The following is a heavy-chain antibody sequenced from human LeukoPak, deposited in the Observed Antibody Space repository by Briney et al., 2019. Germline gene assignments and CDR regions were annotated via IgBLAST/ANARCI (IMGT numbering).Heavy chain of an antibody. D-gene: IGHD1-26*01. Sequence: GGSLRLSCAASGFTFSDHQMDWVRQAPGKGLEWVGRIRNKANSYTTESAASVKGRFIISRDDSRNSLYLQMNSLKTEDTAVYYCARLGLVRARNYLDYWGQGTLVTVSS. J-gene: IGHJ4*02. CDR2: IRNKANSYTT. CDR1: GFTFSDHQ. CDR3: ARLGLVRARNYLDY. V-gene: IGHV3-72*01.